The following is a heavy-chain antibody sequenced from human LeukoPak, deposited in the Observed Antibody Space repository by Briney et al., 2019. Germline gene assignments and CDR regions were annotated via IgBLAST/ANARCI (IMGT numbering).Heavy chain of an antibody. CDR2: INHSGST. CDR1: GGSFSGYY. D-gene: IGHD3-10*01. Sequence: SETLSLTCAVYGGSFSGYYWSWIRQPPGKGLEWIGEINHSGSTNYNPSLKSRVTISVDTSKNQFSLKLSSVTAADTAVYYCARGRRFGELLGQAISYNWFDPWGQGTLVTVSS. J-gene: IGHJ5*02. CDR3: ARGRRFGELLGQAISYNWFDP. V-gene: IGHV4-34*01.